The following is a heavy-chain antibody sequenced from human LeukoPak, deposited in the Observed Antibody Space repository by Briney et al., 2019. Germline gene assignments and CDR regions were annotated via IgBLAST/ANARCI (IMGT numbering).Heavy chain of an antibody. V-gene: IGHV3-9*01. CDR1: GFTFDDYA. D-gene: IGHD2-2*01. Sequence: GGSLRLSCAASGFTFDDYAMHWVRQAPGKGLEWVPGINWNSDNIGYADSVKGRFTVSRDDAKKSAYLQMNSLRVEDTAVYYCANGRVGSTSYFFDTWGQGTLVTVST. CDR2: INWNSDNI. J-gene: IGHJ4*02. CDR3: ANGRVGSTSYFFDT.